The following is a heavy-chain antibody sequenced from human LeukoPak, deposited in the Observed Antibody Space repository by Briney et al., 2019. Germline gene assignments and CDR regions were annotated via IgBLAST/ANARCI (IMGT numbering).Heavy chain of an antibody. J-gene: IGHJ3*02. CDR1: GFTFSNHG. CDR2: ISSSGSTI. Sequence: GGSLRLSCAASGFTFSNHGMNWVRQAPGKGLEWVSYISSSGSTIYYADSVKGRFTISRDNAKNSLYLQMNSLRAEDTAVYYCARDYYGSGSPTSDAFDIWGQGTMVTVSS. CDR3: ARDYYGSGSPTSDAFDI. V-gene: IGHV3-48*04. D-gene: IGHD3-10*01.